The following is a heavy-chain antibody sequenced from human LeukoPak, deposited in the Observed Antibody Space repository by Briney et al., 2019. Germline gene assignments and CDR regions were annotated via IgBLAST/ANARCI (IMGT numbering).Heavy chain of an antibody. Sequence: GGSLRLSCAASGFTFSSYWMHWVRQAPGKGLVWVSRINSDGSSTNYADSVKGRFTISRDNAKNTLYLQLNSLRAEDTAVYYCASRSKSHFDYWGQGTLVTVSS. J-gene: IGHJ4*02. CDR2: INSDGSST. V-gene: IGHV3-74*01. CDR3: ASRSKSHFDY. CDR1: GFTFSSYW.